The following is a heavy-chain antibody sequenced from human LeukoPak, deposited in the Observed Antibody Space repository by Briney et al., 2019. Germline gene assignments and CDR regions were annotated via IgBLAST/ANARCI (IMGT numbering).Heavy chain of an antibody. Sequence: SETLSLTCTVSGYSISSGYYWGWIRQPPGKGLEWIGSIYHSGSTYYNPSLKSRVTISVDTSKNQFSLKLSSVTAADTAVYYCARGGGRVVHFFDYGGQGTLVTVSS. J-gene: IGHJ4*02. CDR2: IYHSGST. D-gene: IGHD2-15*01. CDR3: ARGGGRVVHFFDY. CDR1: GYSISSGYY. V-gene: IGHV4-38-2*02.